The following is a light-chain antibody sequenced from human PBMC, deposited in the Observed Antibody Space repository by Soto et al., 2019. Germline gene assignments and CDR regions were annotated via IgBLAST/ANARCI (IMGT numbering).Light chain of an antibody. CDR2: DVS. J-gene: IGLJ1*01. CDR1: SNDSDVDDYNY. V-gene: IGLV2-14*03. CDR3: TSYTTSSAPFYV. Sequence: QSALTQPASVSGSPGQSISISCTATSNDSDVDDYNYVSWYQHHPGKAPKLMIYDVSNRPSGVSNRFSGSKSGNTASLTISGLQAEDEADYYCTSYTTSSAPFYVFGTGTKVTVL.